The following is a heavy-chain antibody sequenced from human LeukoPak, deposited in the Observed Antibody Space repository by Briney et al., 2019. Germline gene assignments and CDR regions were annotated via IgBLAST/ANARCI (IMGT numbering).Heavy chain of an antibody. V-gene: IGHV4-30-4*01. CDR1: VASISSGDYY. CDR3: ARERSGSYYENFDY. D-gene: IGHD3-10*01. J-gene: IGHJ4*02. Sequence: SETLSLTCTVSVASISSGDYYWSWIRQPPGKGLEYLGYIHYSGSTYYNPSLKSRVTISVDTSKRQFSLTLSSVTAADTAVYYCARERSGSYYENFDYWGQGTLVTVSS. CDR2: IHYSGST.